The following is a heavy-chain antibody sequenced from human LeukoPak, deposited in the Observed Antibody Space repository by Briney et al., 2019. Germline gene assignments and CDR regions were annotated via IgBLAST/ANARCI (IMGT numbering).Heavy chain of an antibody. Sequence: ASVKVSCKASGYTFTSYDINWVRQATGQGLEWMGWMNPNSGNTGYAQKFQGRVTMTRNTSIRTAYMELSSLRSEDTAVYYCARDCYDILTGYYRWFDPWGQGTLVTVSS. D-gene: IGHD3-9*01. V-gene: IGHV1-8*01. J-gene: IGHJ5*02. CDR1: GYTFTSYD. CDR2: MNPNSGNT. CDR3: ARDCYDILTGYYRWFDP.